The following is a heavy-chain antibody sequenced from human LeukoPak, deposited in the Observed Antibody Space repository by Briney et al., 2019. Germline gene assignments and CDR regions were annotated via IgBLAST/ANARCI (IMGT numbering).Heavy chain of an antibody. J-gene: IGHJ3*02. CDR3: ARGLRGYYDTGGYTWDAFDI. Sequence: GASVKVSCKASGYSFTNFHISWVRQAPGQGPEWMGMIDTYNGYTNYAQKFRHRVTMTTDTSTRTAYMELRSLRSDDTAVYYCARGLRGYYDTGGYTWDAFDIWGQGTMVTVSS. V-gene: IGHV1-18*01. D-gene: IGHD3-22*01. CDR2: IDTYNGYT. CDR1: GYSFTNFH.